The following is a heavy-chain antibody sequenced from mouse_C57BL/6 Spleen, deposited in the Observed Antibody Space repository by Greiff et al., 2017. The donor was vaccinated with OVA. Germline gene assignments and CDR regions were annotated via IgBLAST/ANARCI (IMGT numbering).Heavy chain of an antibody. CDR2: ISDGGSYT. D-gene: IGHD2-5*01. J-gene: IGHJ2*01. CDR3: ARSYYSNYEVLYYFDY. CDR1: GFTFSSYA. Sequence: EVKLMESGGGLVKPGGSLKLSCAASGFTFSSYAISWVRQTPEKRLEWVATISDGGSYTYYPDNVKGRFTISRDNAKNNLYLQMSHLKSEDTAMYYCARSYYSNYEVLYYFDYWGQGTTLTVSS. V-gene: IGHV5-4*03.